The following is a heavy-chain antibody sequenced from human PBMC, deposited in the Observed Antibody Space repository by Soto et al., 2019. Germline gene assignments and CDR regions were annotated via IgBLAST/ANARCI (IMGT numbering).Heavy chain of an antibody. J-gene: IGHJ3*02. CDR1: GGSISSGDYY. CDR3: ARERLLWVGEAVGAFDI. D-gene: IGHD3-10*01. CDR2: IYYSGST. V-gene: IGHV4-30-4*01. Sequence: QVQLQESGPGLVKPSQTLSLTCTVSGGSISSGDYYWSWIRQPPGKGLEWIGYIYYSGSTYYNPSLKNSVTISLDTSKNQFTLKLSSVTAADTAVYYCARERLLWVGEAVGAFDIWGQGTMVTVSS.